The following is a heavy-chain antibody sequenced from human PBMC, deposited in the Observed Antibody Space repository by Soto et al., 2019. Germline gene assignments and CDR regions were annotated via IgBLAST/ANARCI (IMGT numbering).Heavy chain of an antibody. Sequence: ASVKVSCKASGYTFTGYYMHWVRQAPGQGLEWMGWINPNSGGTNYAQKFQGRVTMTRDTSISTAYMELSRLRSDDTAVYYCARGYCSGGSCYLYYYYGMDVWGQGTTVNVSS. CDR1: GYTFTGYY. CDR2: INPNSGGT. V-gene: IGHV1-2*02. J-gene: IGHJ6*02. CDR3: ARGYCSGGSCYLYYYYGMDV. D-gene: IGHD2-15*01.